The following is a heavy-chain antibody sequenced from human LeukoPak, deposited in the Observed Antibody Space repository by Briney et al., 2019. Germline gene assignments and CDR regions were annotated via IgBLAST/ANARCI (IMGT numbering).Heavy chain of an antibody. CDR1: GGSISSYY. Sequence: SETLSLTCTASGGSISSYYWSWIRQPPGKGLEWIGYIYYSGSTNYNPSLKSRVTISVDTSKNQFSLKLSSVTAADTAVYYCARHETGPYFDYWGQGTLVTVSS. J-gene: IGHJ4*02. CDR2: IYYSGST. V-gene: IGHV4-59*01. CDR3: ARHETGPYFDY. D-gene: IGHD1-1*01.